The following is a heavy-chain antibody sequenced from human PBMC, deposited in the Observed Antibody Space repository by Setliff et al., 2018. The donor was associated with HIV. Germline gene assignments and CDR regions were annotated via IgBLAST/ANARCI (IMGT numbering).Heavy chain of an antibody. CDR3: ARDGGDTAMVSYYYYYYMDV. D-gene: IGHD5-18*01. V-gene: IGHV1-3*01. CDR2: INAGNGNT. Sequence: ASVKVSCKASGYNFTSYAMHWVRQAPGQRLEWMGWINAGNGNTKYSQKFQGRVTITRDTSASTAYMEQSSLRSEDTAVYYCARDGGDTAMVSYYYYYYMDVWGKGTTVTVSS. J-gene: IGHJ6*03. CDR1: GYNFTSYA.